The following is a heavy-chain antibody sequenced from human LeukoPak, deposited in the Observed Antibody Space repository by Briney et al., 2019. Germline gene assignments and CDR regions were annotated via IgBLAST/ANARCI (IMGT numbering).Heavy chain of an antibody. CDR1: GFTFSSYE. Sequence: GGSLKLSCAASGFTFSSYEMNWVRQAPGKGLEWISYISRSSSYIYYADSVKGRFTISRDNAKNSLYLQMNSLRAEDAAVYYCASKDCSSTSCYLSPGYWGQGTLVTVSS. CDR3: ASKDCSSTSCYLSPGY. V-gene: IGHV3-21*05. D-gene: IGHD2-2*01. J-gene: IGHJ4*02. CDR2: ISRSSSYI.